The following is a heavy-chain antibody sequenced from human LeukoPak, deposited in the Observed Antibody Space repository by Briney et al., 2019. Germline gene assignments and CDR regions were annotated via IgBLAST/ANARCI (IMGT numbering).Heavy chain of an antibody. CDR2: INHSGST. CDR3: ARGFRNYYDSSGYLGY. J-gene: IGHJ4*02. Sequence: SETLSLTCAVYGGYFSGYYWSWIRQPPGKGLEWIGEINHSGSTNYNPSLKSRVTISVDTSKNQFSLKLSSVTAADTAVYYCARGFRNYYDSSGYLGYWGQGTLVTVSS. D-gene: IGHD3-22*01. V-gene: IGHV4-34*01. CDR1: GGYFSGYY.